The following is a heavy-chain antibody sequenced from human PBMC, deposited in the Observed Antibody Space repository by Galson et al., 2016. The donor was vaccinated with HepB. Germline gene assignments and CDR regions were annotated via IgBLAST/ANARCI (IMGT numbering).Heavy chain of an antibody. V-gene: IGHV5-51*01. CDR3: ARRTRGVAGTGFDY. J-gene: IGHJ4*02. CDR1: TYSFNTYW. CDR2: IYPDDSDT. D-gene: IGHD3/OR15-3a*01. Sequence: QSGAEVKKPGESLTISCKGSTYSFNTYWVGWARQLPGKGLEWMGIIYPDDSDTRYSPSFRGQVTISADKSITTAYLQWSSLKASATAMYYCARRTRGVAGTGFDYWGQGTQVTVSS.